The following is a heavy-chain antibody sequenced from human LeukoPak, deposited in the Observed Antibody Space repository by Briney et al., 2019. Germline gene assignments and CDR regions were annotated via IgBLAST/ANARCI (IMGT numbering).Heavy chain of an antibody. CDR2: IYTSGST. V-gene: IGHV4-4*09. CDR3: ARREAKSGYSYGSFDY. J-gene: IGHJ4*02. CDR1: GGSISSYY. D-gene: IGHD5-18*01. Sequence: SETLSLTCTVSGGSISSYYWSWIRQPPGKGLEWIGYIYTSGSTNYNPSLKSRVTISVYTSKNQFSLKLSSVTAADTAVYYCARREAKSGYSYGSFDYWGQGTLVTVSS.